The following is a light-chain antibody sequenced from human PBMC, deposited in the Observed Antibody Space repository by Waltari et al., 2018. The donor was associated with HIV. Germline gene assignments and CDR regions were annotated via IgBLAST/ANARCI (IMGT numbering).Light chain of an antibody. V-gene: IGLV3-25*03. J-gene: IGLJ1*01. CDR2: KGM. CDR3: QSADSSGSLYV. Sequence: SYELTQPPSVSVSPGQTARIPCSGDALPEQYAYWDQQKPGQAPFLRIYKGMGRPSEYRGRFSGSSAGRTGTLTITGVQAEDEADSYCQSADSSGSLYVFGSGTKVTV. CDR1: ALPEQY.